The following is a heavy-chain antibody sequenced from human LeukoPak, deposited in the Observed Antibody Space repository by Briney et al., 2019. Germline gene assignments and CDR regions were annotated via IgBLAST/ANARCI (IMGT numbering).Heavy chain of an antibody. CDR2: ISYDGSSK. J-gene: IGHJ6*02. V-gene: IGHV3-30*18. CDR1: GFTFSSYG. CDR3: AKGYDYAVGDV. D-gene: IGHD3-16*01. Sequence: GGSLRLSCAASGFTFSSYGMHWVRQAPGKGLEWVAVISYDGSSKYYADSVKGRFTISRDNSKNTLYLQMNSLRAEDTAVYYCAKGYDYAVGDVWGQGTTVTVSS.